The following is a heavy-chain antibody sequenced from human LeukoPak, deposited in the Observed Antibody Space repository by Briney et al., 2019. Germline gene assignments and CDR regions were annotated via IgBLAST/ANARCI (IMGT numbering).Heavy chain of an antibody. Sequence: PSETLSLTCTVSGGSISGYYWSWIRQPPGKGLEWIGEINHSGSTNYNPSLKSRVTISVGTSKNQFSLKLSSVTAADTAVYYCAGSIAARLDYWGQGTLVTVSS. CDR2: INHSGST. CDR1: GGSISGYY. D-gene: IGHD6-6*01. V-gene: IGHV4-34*01. CDR3: AGSIAARLDY. J-gene: IGHJ4*02.